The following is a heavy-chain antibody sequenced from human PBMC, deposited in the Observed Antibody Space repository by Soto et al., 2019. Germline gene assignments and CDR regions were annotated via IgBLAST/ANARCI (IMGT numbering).Heavy chain of an antibody. D-gene: IGHD6-13*01. J-gene: IGHJ3*01. CDR3: ATEILRAASGSIFRGFDV. CDR1: GVSMSGSTYY. Sequence: QLQLQESGTGLVRPSETLSLTCTVSGVSMSGSTYYWAWIRQPPGKGLEWLGSVFKSGITSNNSSLRSRVSMSGETATNKYSLQLSSGTAADSSVDYCATEILRAASGSIFRGFDVWGQGKMVTVS. V-gene: IGHV4-39*01. CDR2: VFKSGIT.